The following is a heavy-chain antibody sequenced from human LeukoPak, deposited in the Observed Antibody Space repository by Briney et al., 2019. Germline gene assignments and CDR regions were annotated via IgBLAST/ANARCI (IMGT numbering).Heavy chain of an antibody. CDR1: GGSISSYY. CDR2: IYTSGST. V-gene: IGHV4-4*07. Sequence: SETLSLTCTVSGGSISSYYWSWIRQPAGKGLEWIGRIYTSGSTNYNPSLKSRVTMSVDTSKNQFSLKLSSVTAADTAVYYCAGVYCGGDCVQGGYYYYMDVWGKGTTVTVSS. CDR3: AGVYCGGDCVQGGYYYYMDV. D-gene: IGHD2-21*01. J-gene: IGHJ6*03.